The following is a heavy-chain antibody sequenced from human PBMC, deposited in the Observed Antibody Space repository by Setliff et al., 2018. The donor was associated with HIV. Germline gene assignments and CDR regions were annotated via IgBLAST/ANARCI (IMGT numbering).Heavy chain of an antibody. CDR3: ARGALTDYYNFWSGYSYYYYYYMDV. CDR1: GGTFSSYA. J-gene: IGHJ6*03. CDR2: IIPIFGTA. D-gene: IGHD3-3*01. V-gene: IGHV1-69*13. Sequence: SVKVSCKASGGTFSSYAISWVRQAPGQGLEWMGGIIPIFGTANYAQKFQGRVTITADESTSTAYMELSSLRSEDTAVYYCARGALTDYYNFWSGYSYYYYYYMDVWGKGTTVTVSS.